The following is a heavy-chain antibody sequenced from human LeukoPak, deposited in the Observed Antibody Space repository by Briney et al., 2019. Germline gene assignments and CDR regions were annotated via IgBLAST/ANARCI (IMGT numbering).Heavy chain of an antibody. CDR3: ARGSGGRTIWVVVPAAQSSNYYYYGMDV. CDR1: GFTFSSYA. CDR2: ISYDGSNK. Sequence: GRSLRLSCAAFGFTFSSYAMHWVRQAPGKGLEWVAVISYDGSNKYYADSVKGRFTISRDNSKNTLYLQMNSLRAEDTAVYYCARGSGGRTIWVVVPAAQSSNYYYYGMDVWGQGTTVTVSS. D-gene: IGHD2-2*01. V-gene: IGHV3-30-3*01. J-gene: IGHJ6*02.